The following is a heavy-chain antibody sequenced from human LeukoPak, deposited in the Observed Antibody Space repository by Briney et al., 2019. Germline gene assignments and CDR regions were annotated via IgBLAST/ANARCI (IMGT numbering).Heavy chain of an antibody. D-gene: IGHD2-21*02. CDR2: ISSSSGRI. J-gene: IGHJ4*02. Sequence: GGSLRLSCAASGFSLGDYSMTWMRQAPGKGLEWISSISSSSGRITYADSLRGRFTISRNNAKNSLYLHINTLRDEDTAVYYCAREETARYFDYGGQGTLVTVSS. CDR3: AREETARYFDY. CDR1: GFSLGDYS. V-gene: IGHV3-11*06.